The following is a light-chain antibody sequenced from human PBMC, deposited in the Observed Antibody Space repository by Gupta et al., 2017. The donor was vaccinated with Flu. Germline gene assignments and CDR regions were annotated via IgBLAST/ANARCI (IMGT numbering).Light chain of an antibody. Sequence: DIQMTQSPSSVSASVGDRVTITCRASQGVSNWLAWYQQKPGKAPKLLIYGASSLKSGVPSRFSGSGSGTDFTLTISNLQPEDFATYYCQQYDTYPATFGTGTKVELK. V-gene: IGKV1-12*01. CDR2: GAS. CDR1: QGVSNW. CDR3: QQYDTYPAT. J-gene: IGKJ4*01.